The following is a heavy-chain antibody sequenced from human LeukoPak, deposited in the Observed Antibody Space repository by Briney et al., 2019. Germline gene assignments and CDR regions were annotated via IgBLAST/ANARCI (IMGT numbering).Heavy chain of an antibody. CDR1: GESLNGFY. CDR2: VNYIGRS. Sequence: SETLSLTCAVYGESLNGFYWNWIRQSPGKGLEWLGEVNYIGRSNYNPALESRIAISADASKRQFSLKLTSVTAADTAVYYCAIRLTTSRLATATTWFDPWGQGNLVSVSS. V-gene: IGHV4-34*01. J-gene: IGHJ5*02. D-gene: IGHD1-1*01. CDR3: AIRLTTSRLATATTWFDP.